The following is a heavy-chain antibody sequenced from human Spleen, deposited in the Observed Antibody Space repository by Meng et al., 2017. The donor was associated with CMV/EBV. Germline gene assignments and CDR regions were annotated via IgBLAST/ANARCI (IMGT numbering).Heavy chain of an antibody. D-gene: IGHD2-2*02. Sequence: GSISSGDYYWGWIRQPPGKGLEWIGYIYCSGSTYYNPSLKSRITISVDTSKNQFSLKLSSVTAADTAVYYCARVDCSSTSCYKEVDYWGQGTLVTVSS. CDR3: ARVDCSSTSCYKEVDY. J-gene: IGHJ4*02. CDR2: IYCSGST. CDR1: GSISSGDYY. V-gene: IGHV4-30-4*08.